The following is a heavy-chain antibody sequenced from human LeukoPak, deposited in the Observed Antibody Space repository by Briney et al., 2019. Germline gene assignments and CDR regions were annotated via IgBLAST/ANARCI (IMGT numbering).Heavy chain of an antibody. CDR2: IYTSGST. CDR3: ARLDCSSTSCYN. Sequence: SETLSLTCTVSGGSISSYYWSWIRQPAGKGLEWIGRIYTSGSTNYNPSLKSRVTMSVDTSKNQFSLRLSSVTAADTAVYYCARLDCSSTSCYNWGQGTLVTVSS. D-gene: IGHD2-2*02. J-gene: IGHJ4*02. V-gene: IGHV4-4*07. CDR1: GGSISSYY.